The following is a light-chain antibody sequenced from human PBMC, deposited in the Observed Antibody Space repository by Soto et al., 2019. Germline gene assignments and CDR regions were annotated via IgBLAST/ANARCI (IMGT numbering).Light chain of an antibody. CDR1: QSVSSSY. V-gene: IGKV3-20*01. Sequence: EIVLTQSPGTLSLSPGERATLFCRASQSVSSSYLAWYQQKPGQAPRLLIYGASSRVTGIPDRFSGSGSGTDFTLTISRLVPGDFAVYYCQQYGSSPHTFGGGTKVEIK. J-gene: IGKJ4*01. CDR3: QQYGSSPHT. CDR2: GAS.